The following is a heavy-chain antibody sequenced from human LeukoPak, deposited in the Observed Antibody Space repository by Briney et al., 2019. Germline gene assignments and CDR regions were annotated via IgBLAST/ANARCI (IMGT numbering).Heavy chain of an antibody. CDR2: INHSGST. D-gene: IGHD2-21*01. J-gene: IGHJ4*02. V-gene: IGHV4-34*01. CDR3: ARDWGGPHTASDY. CDR1: GGSFSGYY. Sequence: ASETLSLTRAVYGGSFSGYYWSWIRQPPGKGLEWIGEINHSGSTNYNPSLKSRVTISVDTSKNQFSLKLSSVTAADTAVYYCARDWGGPHTASDYWGQGTLVTVSS.